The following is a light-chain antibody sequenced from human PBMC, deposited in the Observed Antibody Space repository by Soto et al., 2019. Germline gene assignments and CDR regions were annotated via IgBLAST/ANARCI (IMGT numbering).Light chain of an antibody. CDR2: EVS. V-gene: IGLV2-14*01. CDR3: SSYGSTSTRYV. Sequence: QLVLTQPASVSGSPGQSITISCTGTSSDVGGYNYVSWYQQHPGKAPKLMIYEVSNRPSGVSNRFSGSKSGNTASLTISGLQAEDEGDYFCSSYGSTSTRYVFGTGTKVTVL. J-gene: IGLJ1*01. CDR1: SSDVGGYNY.